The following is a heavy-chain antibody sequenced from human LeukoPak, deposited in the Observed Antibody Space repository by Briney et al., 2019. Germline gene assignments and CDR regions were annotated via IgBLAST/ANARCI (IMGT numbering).Heavy chain of an antibody. J-gene: IGHJ6*02. D-gene: IGHD2-15*01. Sequence: GGSLRLSCAASGFTFNSYAMNWVRQAPGKGLEWVGFIRSKAYGGTTEYAASVKGRFTISRDDSKSIAYLQMNSLKTEDTAVYYCTSAVDCSGGSCYSYYYGMDVWGQGTTVTVSS. V-gene: IGHV3-49*04. CDR1: GFTFNSYA. CDR3: TSAVDCSGGSCYSYYYGMDV. CDR2: IRSKAYGGTT.